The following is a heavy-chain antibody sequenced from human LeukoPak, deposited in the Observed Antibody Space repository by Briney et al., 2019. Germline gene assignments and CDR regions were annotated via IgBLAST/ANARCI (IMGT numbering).Heavy chain of an antibody. Sequence: ASVKVSCKASGYAFTGYYMHWVRQAPGQGLEWMGWINPNSGDTKYAQKFQGRVTMTRDTSISTAYLELSWLRSDDTAVFYCASSEGRVGHQTFYYDSSGLGYWGQGTLVTVSS. CDR1: GYAFTGYY. CDR3: ASSEGRVGHQTFYYDSSGLGY. D-gene: IGHD3-22*01. J-gene: IGHJ4*02. V-gene: IGHV1-2*02. CDR2: INPNSGDT.